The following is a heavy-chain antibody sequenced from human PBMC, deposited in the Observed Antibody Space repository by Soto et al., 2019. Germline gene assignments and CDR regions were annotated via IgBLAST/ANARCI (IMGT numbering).Heavy chain of an antibody. D-gene: IGHD6-6*01. CDR3: ARRAVAGRPGPFDI. J-gene: IGHJ3*02. V-gene: IGHV4-39*01. Sequence: QLQLQESGPGLVKPSETLSLTCTVSGGSVTSSSFSWGWVRQPPGKGLEWIGSIYSTGNTYYNPSLKSRVTMSVATSKNQVSLKLSSVTAADTAVYYCARRAVAGRPGPFDIWGQGTMVTVSS. CDR2: IYSTGNT. CDR1: GGSVTSSSFS.